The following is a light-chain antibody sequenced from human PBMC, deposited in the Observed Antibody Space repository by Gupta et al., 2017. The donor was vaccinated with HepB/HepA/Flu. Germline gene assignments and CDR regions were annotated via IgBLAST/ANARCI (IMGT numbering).Light chain of an antibody. Sequence: EIVLTQSPGPLSMSPEESATLSCSASQSGGGSYLAWYQHKPGQAPRLLMYAASSRATGIPDRFSGSGSGTDFTLTISRLEPEDFAVYYCQQYVSAPRTFGQGTKVEIK. CDR2: AAS. J-gene: IGKJ1*01. V-gene: IGKV3-20*01. CDR1: QSGGGSY. CDR3: QQYVSAPRT.